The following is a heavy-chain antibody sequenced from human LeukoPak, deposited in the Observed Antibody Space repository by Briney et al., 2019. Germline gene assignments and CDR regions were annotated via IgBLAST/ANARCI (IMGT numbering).Heavy chain of an antibody. CDR1: GYRFTSYG. V-gene: IGHV1-18*01. CDR3: ARVGNDCRGGSCY. D-gene: IGHD2-15*01. CDR2: VSGNNANT. Sequence: ASVRFSCKASGYRFTSYGITWVRQATGQGLEWMGWVSGNNANTNYAQKLQGRVTMTTDTSTSTAYMELRSLRSDDTAIYYCARVGNDCRGGSCYWGQGTLVIVSS. J-gene: IGHJ4*02.